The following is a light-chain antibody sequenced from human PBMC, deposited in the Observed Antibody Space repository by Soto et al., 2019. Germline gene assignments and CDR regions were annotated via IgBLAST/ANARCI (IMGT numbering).Light chain of an antibody. CDR3: QSYDSSLSGSGV. V-gene: IGLV1-40*01. CDR1: SSNNGAGYD. J-gene: IGLJ1*01. CDR2: ANS. Sequence: QSVLTQPPSVSGAPGQRVTISCTGNSSNNGAGYDVHWYQQLPGTAPKLLIYANSNRPSGVPDRFSGSKSGTSASLAITGLQAEDEADYYCQSYDSSLSGSGVFGTGTKLTVL.